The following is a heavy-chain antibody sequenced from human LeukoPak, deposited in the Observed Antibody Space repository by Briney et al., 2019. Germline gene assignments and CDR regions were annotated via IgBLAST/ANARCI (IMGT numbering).Heavy chain of an antibody. V-gene: IGHV1-69-2*01. CDR3: ATTPYSGSYRPYYFDY. CDR1: GYTFTDYY. J-gene: IGHJ4*02. Sequence: ASVTVSCKGSGYTFTDYYMHWVQQAPGKGLEWMGLVDPEDGETIYAEKFQGRVTITADKSTHTAYMELSSLRSEDTAVYYCATTPYSGSYRPYYFDYWGQGTLVTVSS. CDR2: VDPEDGET. D-gene: IGHD1-26*01.